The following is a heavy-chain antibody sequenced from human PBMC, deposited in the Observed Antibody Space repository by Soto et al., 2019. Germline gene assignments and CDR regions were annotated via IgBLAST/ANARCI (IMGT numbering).Heavy chain of an antibody. V-gene: IGHV4-34*01. Sequence: QVQLQQWGAGLLKPSETLSLTCAVYGGSFSGYYWSWIRQPPGKGLEWIGEINHSGSTNYNPSLKSRVTISVDTSKTQFSLNLNSVTAADTAVYYCARGLDREQWPNRYGMDVWGQGTTVTVSS. CDR3: ARGLDREQWPNRYGMDV. CDR1: GGSFSGYY. D-gene: IGHD6-19*01. CDR2: INHSGST. J-gene: IGHJ6*02.